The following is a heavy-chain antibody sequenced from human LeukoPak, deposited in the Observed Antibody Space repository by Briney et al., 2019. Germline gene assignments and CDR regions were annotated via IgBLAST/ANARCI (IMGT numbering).Heavy chain of an antibody. J-gene: IGHJ3*02. D-gene: IGHD1-26*01. V-gene: IGHV3-11*04. CDR3: ARDSEAAFDI. CDR1: EFVFSDYY. CDR2: ISDSGSTI. Sequence: GALRLSCAASEFVFSDYYMSWIRQAPGKGLEWVSYISDSGSTIYYADSVKGRFTISRDNVKNSLYLQMNSLRAEDTAVYYCARDSEAAFDIWGQGTMVTVSS.